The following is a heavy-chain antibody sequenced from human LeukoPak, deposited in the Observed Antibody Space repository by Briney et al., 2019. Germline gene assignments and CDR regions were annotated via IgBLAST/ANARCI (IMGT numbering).Heavy chain of an antibody. J-gene: IGHJ4*02. CDR2: INPSGGST. Sequence: GASVKVSCKASGYSFTSYFMHWVRQAPGQGLEWMGMINPSGGSTTNAQKFQGRVSMTRETDTSTVYMELSRLRSEDTAVYYCARYGYGYNLTPDYWGQGTLVTVSS. V-gene: IGHV1-46*03. CDR1: GYSFTSYF. D-gene: IGHD5-24*01. CDR3: ARYGYGYNLTPDY.